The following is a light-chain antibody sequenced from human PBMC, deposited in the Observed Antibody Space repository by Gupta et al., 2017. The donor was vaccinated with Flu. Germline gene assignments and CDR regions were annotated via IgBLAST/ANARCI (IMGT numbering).Light chain of an antibody. Sequence: RVTISCSVSSSNIGSNTVNWYQQFPGTAPHLVIYSNNQRPSGVPDRFSGSKSGTSASLAISGLQSEDEADYFCAARDDSLDGPVFGGGTKLTVL. V-gene: IGLV1-44*01. CDR3: AARDDSLDGPV. CDR1: SSNIGSNT. CDR2: SNN. J-gene: IGLJ2*01.